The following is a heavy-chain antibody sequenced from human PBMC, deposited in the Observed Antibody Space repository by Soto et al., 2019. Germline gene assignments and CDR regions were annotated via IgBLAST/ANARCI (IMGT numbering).Heavy chain of an antibody. CDR3: AKGRRYSSGWYWFDP. J-gene: IGHJ5*02. CDR1: GFTFSSYA. CDR2: ISGSGGST. V-gene: IGHV3-23*01. D-gene: IGHD6-19*01. Sequence: PGGSLRLSCAASGFTFSSYAMSWVRQAPGKGLEWVSAISGSGGSTYYADSVKGRFTISRDNSKNTLYLQMNSLRAEDTAVYYCAKGRRYSSGWYWFDPWGQGTLVTVSS.